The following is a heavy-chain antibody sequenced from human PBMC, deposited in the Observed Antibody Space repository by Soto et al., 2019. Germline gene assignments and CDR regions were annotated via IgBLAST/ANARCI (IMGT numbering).Heavy chain of an antibody. Sequence: ERQLVQSGGGVVQPGGSLKLSCAAFGFTFSVSDMHWFRQSSVKGLEWVGRIRGKNNNYATTYDASMTGRFIISRDDSDNTAFLQMSSLKTEDTAIYYCTRHEEGRRAVFYGMDVWGQGTTVTVSS. D-gene: IGHD6-19*01. V-gene: IGHV3-73*02. CDR3: TRHEEGRRAVFYGMDV. CDR1: GFTFSVSD. J-gene: IGHJ6*02. CDR2: IRGKNNNYAT.